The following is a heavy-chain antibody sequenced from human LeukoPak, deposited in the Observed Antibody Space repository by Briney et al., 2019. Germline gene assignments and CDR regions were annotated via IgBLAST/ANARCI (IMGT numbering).Heavy chain of an antibody. D-gene: IGHD1-26*01. J-gene: IGHJ4*02. CDR3: VKFVGAKGY. V-gene: IGHV3-23*01. CDR2: ITNSGGGT. Sequence: GGSLRLSCEASGFSFSSYAMTWVRQAPGKGLEWVSAITNSGGGTYYADSVKGRFTISRDNSKNTLYLQMNSLKAEDTAVYYCVKFVGAKGYWGQGTLVTVSS. CDR1: GFSFSSYA.